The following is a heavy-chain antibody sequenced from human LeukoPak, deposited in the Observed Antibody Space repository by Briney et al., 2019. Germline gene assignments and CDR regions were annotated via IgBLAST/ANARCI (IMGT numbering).Heavy chain of an antibody. CDR2: ISAYGGNT. CDR1: GYTFTTNG. J-gene: IGHJ4*02. CDR3: ASGNSGTYY. V-gene: IGHV1-18*01. Sequence: GASVNVSCKASGYTFTTNGISWVRQAPGQGLEWMGWISAYGGNTNYAESLQGRVTMTTDSSTSTAYMEVRSLRSDDTAVYFCASGNSGTYYWGQGTLVTVSS. D-gene: IGHD1-26*01.